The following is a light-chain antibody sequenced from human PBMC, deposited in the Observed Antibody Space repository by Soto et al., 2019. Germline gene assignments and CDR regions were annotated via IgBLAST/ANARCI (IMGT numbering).Light chain of an antibody. CDR2: AAS. J-gene: IGKJ3*01. CDR1: QGISND. V-gene: IGKV1-27*01. Sequence: DIQMTQSPSSLSACVGDRVTITCRASQGISNDLAWYQQKPGNVPKLLIYAASTLQSGVPSRFSGSGSGTDFTLTISSLQPEDVATYYCQKYNSAQFTFGPGTKVDIK. CDR3: QKYNSAQFT.